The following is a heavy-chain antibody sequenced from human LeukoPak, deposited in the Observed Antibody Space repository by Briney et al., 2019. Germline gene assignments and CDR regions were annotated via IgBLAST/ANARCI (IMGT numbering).Heavy chain of an antibody. CDR2: IYSGGST. J-gene: IGHJ4*02. Sequence: GGSLRLSCAASGFTVSSNYMSWVRQAPGKGLEWVSVIYSGGSTYYADSVKGRFTISRDNSKNTLYLQMNSLRAEDTAVYYCVKEHSSCWYRYYFDYWGQGTLVTVSS. CDR1: GFTVSSNY. V-gene: IGHV3-53*01. D-gene: IGHD6-19*01. CDR3: VKEHSSCWYRYYFDY.